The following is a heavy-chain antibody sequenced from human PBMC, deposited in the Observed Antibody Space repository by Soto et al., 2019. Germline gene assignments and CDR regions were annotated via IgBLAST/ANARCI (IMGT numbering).Heavy chain of an antibody. Sequence: PGGSLRLSCAASGFTFSSYAMSWVRQAPGKGLEWVSAISGSGGSTYYADSVKGRFTISRDNSKNTLYLQMNSLRAEDTAVYYCAKGGTGGYDQGPIMDVWGQGTTVTVSS. CDR1: GFTFSSYA. J-gene: IGHJ6*02. D-gene: IGHD5-12*01. V-gene: IGHV3-23*01. CDR2: ISGSGGST. CDR3: AKGGTGGYDQGPIMDV.